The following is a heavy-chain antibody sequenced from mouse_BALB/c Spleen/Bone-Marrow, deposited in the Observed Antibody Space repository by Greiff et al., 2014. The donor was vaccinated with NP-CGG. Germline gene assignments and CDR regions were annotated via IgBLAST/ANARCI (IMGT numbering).Heavy chain of an antibody. Sequence: QVQLKESGAKLVRPGVSVKISCKGSGYTFTDHAIHWVKRSHAKSLEWIGVISGYYGDAIYNQKFKGKATMAVDKSPSTAYMELARLTSEDSAIYYCARSGKVRNAMDYWGQGTSVTVSS. CDR3: ARSGKVRNAMDY. D-gene: IGHD2-14*01. CDR1: GYTFTDHA. V-gene: IGHV1S137*01. CDR2: ISGYYGDA. J-gene: IGHJ4*01.